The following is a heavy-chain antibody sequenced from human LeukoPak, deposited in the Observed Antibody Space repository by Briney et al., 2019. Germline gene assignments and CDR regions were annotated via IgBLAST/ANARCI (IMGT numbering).Heavy chain of an antibody. CDR2: IIPIFGTA. CDR3: ARDRLAAAGRSFDY. CDR1: GGTFSSYA. D-gene: IGHD6-13*01. Sequence: GASVNVSCKASGGTFSSYAISWVRQAPGQGLEWMGRIIPIFGTANYAQKFQGRVTITADKSTSTAYMELSSLRSEDTAVYYCARDRLAAAGRSFDYWGQGTLVTVSS. V-gene: IGHV1-69*06. J-gene: IGHJ4*02.